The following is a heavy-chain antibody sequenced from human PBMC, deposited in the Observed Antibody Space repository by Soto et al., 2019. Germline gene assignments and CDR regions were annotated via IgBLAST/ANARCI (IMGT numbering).Heavy chain of an antibody. CDR2: ISAYNGNT. Sequence: ASVKVSCKSSGYTFTSYGISWVRQAPGQGLEWMGWISAYNGNTNYAQKLQGRVTMTTDTSTSTAYLELRSLRSDDTPVYYRARKGSSWAGGACNCWGQGTMVTVSS. CDR1: GYTFTSYG. CDR3: ARKGSSWAGGACNC. V-gene: IGHV1-18*01. D-gene: IGHD6-19*01. J-gene: IGHJ3*01.